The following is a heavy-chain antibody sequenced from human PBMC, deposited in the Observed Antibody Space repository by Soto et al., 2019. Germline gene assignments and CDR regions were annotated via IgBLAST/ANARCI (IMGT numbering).Heavy chain of an antibody. J-gene: IGHJ4*02. D-gene: IGHD3-10*01. CDR1: GFTFSGSW. CDR2: INGDGSGT. V-gene: IGHV3-74*01. CDR3: SREIFGSGTDNDY. Sequence: EVQLVESGGGLVQPGGSLRLSCAASGFTFSGSWMHWVRQAPGKGLVWVSRINGDGSGTSYADFVKGRFTISRDDAKNTLFLQINGPRAEDTAVYYCSREIFGSGTDNDYGGQGTLVTVSS.